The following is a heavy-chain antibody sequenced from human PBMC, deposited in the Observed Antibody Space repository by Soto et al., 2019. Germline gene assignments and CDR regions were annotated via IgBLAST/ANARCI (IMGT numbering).Heavy chain of an antibody. D-gene: IGHD6-19*01. CDR1: GFTFSSYA. CDR3: ARGLSIAVAAPMA. CDR2: ISYDGSNK. J-gene: IGHJ5*02. V-gene: IGHV3-30-3*01. Sequence: SLRLSCAASGFTFSSYAMHWVRQAPGKGLEWVAVISYDGSNKYYADSVKGRFTISRDNSKNTLYLQMNSLRAEDTAVYYCARGLSIAVAAPMAWGQGTLVTVSS.